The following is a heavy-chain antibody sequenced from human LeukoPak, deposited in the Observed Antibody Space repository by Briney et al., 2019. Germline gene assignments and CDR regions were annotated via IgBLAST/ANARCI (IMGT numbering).Heavy chain of an antibody. D-gene: IGHD6-19*01. J-gene: IGHJ3*02. V-gene: IGHV3-7*01. Sequence: GGSLRLSCAASGFTFSSYWMSWVRQAPGKGLEWVANIKQDGSEKYYVDSVKGRFTISRDNAKNSLYLQMNSLRAEDTAVYYCARDRRVGGWGGAFDMWGHGTQVTVSS. CDR1: GFTFSSYW. CDR3: ARDRRVGGWGGAFDM. CDR2: IKQDGSEK.